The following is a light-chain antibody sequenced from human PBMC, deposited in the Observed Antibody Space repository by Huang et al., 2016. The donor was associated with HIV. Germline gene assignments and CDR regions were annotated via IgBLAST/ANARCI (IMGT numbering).Light chain of an antibody. Sequence: VMTQSPASLPVSPGDRATLFCRARQNINNTLAWYQKRPGQAPRLLIYGASTRATGVPPRFSGSRSGTNFTLTITSLQSEDFALYYCQQYDDWPRTFGQGTKVEV. V-gene: IGKV3-15*01. J-gene: IGKJ1*01. CDR2: GAS. CDR3: QQYDDWPRT. CDR1: QNINNT.